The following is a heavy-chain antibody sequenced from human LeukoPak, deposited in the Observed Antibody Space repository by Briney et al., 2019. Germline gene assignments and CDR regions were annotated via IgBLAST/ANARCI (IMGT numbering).Heavy chain of an antibody. J-gene: IGHJ4*02. Sequence: ASVKVSCKPSGYTFTSYGISWVRQAPGQGLEWMGWISAYNGNTNYAQKLQGRVTMTTDTSTSTAYMELRSLRSDDTAVYYCARDGFGELLYYFDYWGQGTLVTVSS. CDR2: ISAYNGNT. CDR3: ARDGFGELLYYFDY. D-gene: IGHD3-10*01. V-gene: IGHV1-18*01. CDR1: GYTFTSYG.